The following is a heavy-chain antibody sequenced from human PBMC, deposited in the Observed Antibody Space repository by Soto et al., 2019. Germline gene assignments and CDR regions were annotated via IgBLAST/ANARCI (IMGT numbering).Heavy chain of an antibody. Sequence: PSVKVSCKASGYTSTSYGIIWVRQAPGQGLEWMGWISAYNGNTNYAQKLQGRVTMTTDTSTSTAYMELRSLRSDDTAVYYCARDLLWFGEGFDIWGQGTMVTVSS. V-gene: IGHV1-18*04. D-gene: IGHD3-10*01. CDR2: ISAYNGNT. J-gene: IGHJ3*02. CDR3: ARDLLWFGEGFDI. CDR1: GYTSTSYG.